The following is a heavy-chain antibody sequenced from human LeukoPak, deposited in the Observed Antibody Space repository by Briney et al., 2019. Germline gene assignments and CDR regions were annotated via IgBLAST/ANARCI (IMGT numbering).Heavy chain of an antibody. V-gene: IGHV3-74*01. CDR2: INGDGTIT. Sequence: PGGSLRLSCAASGFTFTTYLMHWVRQAPGKGLVWVSRINGDGTITSYADSVKGRFTISRDNAKNTLYLQMNSLRAEDTAVYYCARVLTGYISPPFDIWGQGTMVTVSS. D-gene: IGHD2-2*02. CDR1: GFTFTTYL. J-gene: IGHJ3*02. CDR3: ARVLTGYISPPFDI.